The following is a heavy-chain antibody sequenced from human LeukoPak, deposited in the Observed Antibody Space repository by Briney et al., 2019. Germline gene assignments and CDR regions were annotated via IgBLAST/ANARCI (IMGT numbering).Heavy chain of an antibody. D-gene: IGHD3-10*01. CDR2: INPNSGGT. J-gene: IGHJ5*02. V-gene: IGHV1-2*02. CDR3: ARDPGSNWFDP. CDR1: GYTFTGYY. Sequence: GASVKDSCKASGYTFTGYYIHWVRQAPGQGLEWMGWINPNSGGTNYAQKFQGRVTMTRDTSISTAYMELSSLISDDTAVYYCARDPGSNWFDPWGQGTLVTVSS.